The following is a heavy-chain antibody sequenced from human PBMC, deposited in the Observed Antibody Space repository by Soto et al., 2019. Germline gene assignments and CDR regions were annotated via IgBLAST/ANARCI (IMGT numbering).Heavy chain of an antibody. V-gene: IGHV3-23*01. Sequence: GGSLRLSCAASGFTFSSYAMSWVRQAPGKGLEWVSAISGSGGSTYYADSVKGRFTISRDNSKNTLYLQMNSLRGEDTAVYYCAKVGCRGGSCYIYYYYGMDVWGQGTTVTVSS. CDR2: ISGSGGST. CDR1: GFTFSSYA. D-gene: IGHD2-15*01. CDR3: AKVGCRGGSCYIYYYYGMDV. J-gene: IGHJ6*02.